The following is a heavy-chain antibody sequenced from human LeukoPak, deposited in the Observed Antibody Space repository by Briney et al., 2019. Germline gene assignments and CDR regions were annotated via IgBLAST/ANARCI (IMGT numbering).Heavy chain of an antibody. CDR3: ARALWFGDVKGYFDY. V-gene: IGHV1-2*02. J-gene: IGHJ4*02. D-gene: IGHD3-10*01. CDR1: GYTFTGYY. Sequence: ASVKVSCKASGYTFTGYYMHWVRQAPGQGLEWMGWINPNSGGTNYAQKFQGRVTMTRDTSISTAYMELSRLRSDDTAVYYCARALWFGDVKGYFDYWGQGTLVTVSS. CDR2: INPNSGGT.